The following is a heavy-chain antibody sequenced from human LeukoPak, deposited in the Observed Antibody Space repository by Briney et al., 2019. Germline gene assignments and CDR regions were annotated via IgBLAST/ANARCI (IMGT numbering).Heavy chain of an antibody. Sequence: SQTLSLTCTVSGGSISSGGYYWSWIRQPPGKGLEWIGYIYHSGSTYYNPSLKSRVTISVDRSKNQFSLKLSSVTAADTAVYYCARSSITMVRGVYNWFDPWGQGTLVTVSS. V-gene: IGHV4-30-2*01. J-gene: IGHJ5*02. CDR1: GGSISSGGYY. CDR2: IYHSGST. CDR3: ARSSITMVRGVYNWFDP. D-gene: IGHD3-10*01.